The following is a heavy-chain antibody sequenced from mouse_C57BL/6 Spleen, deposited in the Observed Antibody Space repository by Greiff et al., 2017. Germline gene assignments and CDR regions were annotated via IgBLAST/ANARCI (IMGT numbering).Heavy chain of an antibody. J-gene: IGHJ2*01. V-gene: IGHV1-54*01. CDR1: GYAFTNYL. CDR3: AREGDVFDY. Sequence: VKLQQSGAELVRPGTSVKVSCKASGYAFTNYLIEWVKQRPGQGLEWIGVINPGSGGTNYNEKFKGKATLTADKSSSTAYMQLSSLTSEDSAVYFCAREGDVFDYWGQGTTLTVSS. CDR2: INPGSGGT.